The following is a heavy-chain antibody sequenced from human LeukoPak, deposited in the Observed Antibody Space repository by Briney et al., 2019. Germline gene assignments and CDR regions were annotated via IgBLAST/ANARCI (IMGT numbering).Heavy chain of an antibody. CDR1: GFTFSSYA. Sequence: GGSLGLSCAASGFTFSSYAMSWVRQAPGKGLEWVSAISGSGGSTYYADSVKGRFTISRDNSKNTLYLQMNSLRAEDTAVYYCAKEEAEYYYDSSGYYVYWGQGTLVTVSS. D-gene: IGHD3-22*01. J-gene: IGHJ4*02. CDR3: AKEEAEYYYDSSGYYVY. CDR2: ISGSGGST. V-gene: IGHV3-23*01.